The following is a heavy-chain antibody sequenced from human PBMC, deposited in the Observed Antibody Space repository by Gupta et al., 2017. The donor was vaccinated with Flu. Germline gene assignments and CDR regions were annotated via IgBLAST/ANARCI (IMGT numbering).Heavy chain of an antibody. J-gene: IGHJ3*02. CDR3: TRSDYSAYNDAFDI. CDR2: IRTRHNDYAT. V-gene: IGHV3-73*01. D-gene: IGHD4-17*01. Sequence: EVQLVESGGGLVQPGGSVKLSCAASGLSLSGSALHWVRQPSGKGLEWLGRIRTRHNDYATAYAASVEGRVTISRDDAQNTASLQLDRLETGDTAVYYCTRSDYSAYNDAFDIWGPGTLVTVSS. CDR1: GLSLSGSA.